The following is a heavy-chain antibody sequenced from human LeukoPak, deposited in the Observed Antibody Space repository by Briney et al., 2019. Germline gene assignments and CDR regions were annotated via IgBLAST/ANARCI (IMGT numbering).Heavy chain of an antibody. CDR1: GGSISSGGYS. V-gene: IGHV4-30-2*01. J-gene: IGHJ3*02. CDR2: IYHSGST. CDR3: ARVLGPDAFDI. Sequence: SETLSLTCAVSGGSISSGGYSWSWIRQPPGKGLEWIGYIYHSGSTYYNPSLKSRVTISVDRSKNQFSLKLSSVTAADTAVYYWARVLGPDAFDIWGQGTMVTVSS.